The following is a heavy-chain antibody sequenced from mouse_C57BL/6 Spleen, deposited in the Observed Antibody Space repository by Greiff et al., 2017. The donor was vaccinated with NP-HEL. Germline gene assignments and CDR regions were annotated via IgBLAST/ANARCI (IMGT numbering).Heavy chain of an antibody. Sequence: EVQRVESGGGLVKPGGSLKLSCAASGFTFSSYAMSWVRQTPEKRLEWVATISDGGSYTYYPDNVKGRFTISRDNAKNNLYLQMSHLKSEDTAMYYCASQLFYYFDYWGQGTTLTVSS. CDR1: GFTFSSYA. CDR3: ASQLFYYFDY. D-gene: IGHD4-1*02. J-gene: IGHJ2*01. V-gene: IGHV5-4*01. CDR2: ISDGGSYT.